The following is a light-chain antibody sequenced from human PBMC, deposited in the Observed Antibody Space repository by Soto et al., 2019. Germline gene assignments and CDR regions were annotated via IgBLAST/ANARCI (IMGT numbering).Light chain of an antibody. CDR2: EGY. J-gene: IGLJ2*01. V-gene: IGLV2-23*01. CDR3: CSYGNTKTLL. CDR1: SSDVGSYNL. Sequence: QPVLTQPASVSGSPGQSITISCTGTSSDVGSYNLVSWYQQHPGKAPKVMIYEGYKRPSGVSNRFSGSKSGNTASLTISGLQAEDEADYYCCSYGNTKTLLFGGGTKLTVL.